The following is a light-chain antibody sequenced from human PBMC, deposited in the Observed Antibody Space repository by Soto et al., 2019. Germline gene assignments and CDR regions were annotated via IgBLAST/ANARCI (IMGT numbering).Light chain of an antibody. J-gene: IGLJ2*01. CDR2: SNK. CDR3: AAWDDSLNAVV. CDR1: SSNIGSNT. V-gene: IGLV1-44*01. Sequence: QSVLTQPPSASGTSGQRVTISCSGSSSNIGSNTVNWYQQLPGTAPKLLIYSNKQRPSGVPDRFSGSKSGTSASLAISGLQSEDEADYYCAAWDDSLNAVVFGGGTKLTVL.